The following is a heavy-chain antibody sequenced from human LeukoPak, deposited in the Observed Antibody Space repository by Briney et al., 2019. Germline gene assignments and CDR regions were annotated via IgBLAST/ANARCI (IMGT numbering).Heavy chain of an antibody. J-gene: IGHJ4*02. CDR1: GFTFSSYG. D-gene: IGHD3-10*01. V-gene: IGHV3-23*01. Sequence: PGGSLRLSCAASGFTFSSYGMSWVRQAPGKGLEWVSAISGRGGSTYYADSVKGRFTISRDNSKNTLYLQMNSLRAEDTAVYYCAKRYYGSGSPFDYWGQGTLVTVSS. CDR2: ISGRGGST. CDR3: AKRYYGSGSPFDY.